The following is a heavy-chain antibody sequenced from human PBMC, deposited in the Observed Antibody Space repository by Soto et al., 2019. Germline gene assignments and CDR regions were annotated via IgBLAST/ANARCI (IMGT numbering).Heavy chain of an antibody. CDR2: IYYSGST. D-gene: IGHD3-10*01. CDR3: ARESMGTTIWFGELPSYATDV. Sequence: TLSGKCTVSGGSGISGSFYWTWIRQPPGKTLEWIGNIYYSGSTNYNPSLKSRVTISVDTSKNQFSLNLSSVTAADTAVYYCARESMGTTIWFGELPSYATDVWGQASTVSV. V-gene: IGHV4-61*01. CDR1: GGSGISGSFY. J-gene: IGHJ6*02.